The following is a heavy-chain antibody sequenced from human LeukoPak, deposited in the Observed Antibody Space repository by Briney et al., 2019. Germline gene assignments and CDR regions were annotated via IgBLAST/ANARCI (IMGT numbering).Heavy chain of an antibody. CDR2: IYYNGST. CDR1: GGSISSSSYY. Sequence: PTETLSLTCTVSGGSISSSSYYWGWIRQPPGKGLEWIVSIYYNGSTYYNPSLKSRITKSVDTSENQFSLKLSSVTAADTAVYYCARHSLPPTYYYDSSGYFCFDTWGQGTMVTV. D-gene: IGHD3-22*01. J-gene: IGHJ3*02. V-gene: IGHV4-39*01. CDR3: ARHSLPPTYYYDSSGYFCFDT.